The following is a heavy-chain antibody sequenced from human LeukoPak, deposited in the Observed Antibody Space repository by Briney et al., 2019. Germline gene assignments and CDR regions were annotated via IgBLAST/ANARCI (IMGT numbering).Heavy chain of an antibody. D-gene: IGHD3-3*01. CDR2: ISYDGSNK. Sequence: PGRSLRLSCAASGFTFSSYGMHWVRQAPGKGLEWVAVISYDGSNKYYADSVKGRFTISRDNSKNTLYLQMNSLRAEDTAVYYCAKDLGVGEGPGPIDYWGQGTLVTVSS. CDR1: GFTFSSYG. V-gene: IGHV3-30*18. J-gene: IGHJ4*02. CDR3: AKDLGVGEGPGPIDY.